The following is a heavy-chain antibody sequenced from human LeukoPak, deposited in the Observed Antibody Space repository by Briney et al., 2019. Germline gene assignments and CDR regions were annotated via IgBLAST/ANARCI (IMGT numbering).Heavy chain of an antibody. CDR2: IYSDGTT. D-gene: IGHD4-11*01. Sequence: GGSLRLSCGVSGFTVSSNYMSWVRQAPGKGLEWVSVIYSDGTTYYADSVKGRFTISRDNSKNTLYLQMNSLRAEDTAVYYCARDSPYSDYLIGGVFNIWGQGTMVTVSS. CDR3: ARDSPYSDYLIGGVFNI. V-gene: IGHV3-53*01. J-gene: IGHJ3*02. CDR1: GFTVSSNY.